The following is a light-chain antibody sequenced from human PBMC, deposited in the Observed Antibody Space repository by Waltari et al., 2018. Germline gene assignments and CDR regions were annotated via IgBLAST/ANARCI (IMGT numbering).Light chain of an antibody. Sequence: QSVLTQPASVSGSPGQSITISCTGTRGDVGGYDYVSWYQQQPGKAPKLMIYDVKNRPSGFSIRFSGSKSGDTASLTISGLQAEDEAYYYCSSYAVTATLLFGGGTTLTVL. V-gene: IGLV2-14*03. CDR2: DVK. CDR1: RGDVGGYDY. J-gene: IGLJ2*01. CDR3: SSYAVTATLL.